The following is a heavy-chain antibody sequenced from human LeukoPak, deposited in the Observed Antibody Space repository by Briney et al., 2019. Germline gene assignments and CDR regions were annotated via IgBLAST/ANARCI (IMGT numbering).Heavy chain of an antibody. CDR1: GYTFTGYY. J-gene: IGHJ4*02. V-gene: IGHV1-2*02. CDR2: INPNSGGT. D-gene: IGHD4-17*01. CDR3: ARDRLDYGDYFYDY. Sequence: ASVKVSCKASGYTFTGYYMHWVRQAPGQGLERMGWINPNSGGTNYAQKFQGRVTMTRDTSISTAYMELSRLRSDDTAVYYCARDRLDYGDYFYDYWGQGTLVTVSS.